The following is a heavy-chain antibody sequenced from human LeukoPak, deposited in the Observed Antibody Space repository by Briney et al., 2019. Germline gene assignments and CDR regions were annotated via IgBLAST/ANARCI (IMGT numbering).Heavy chain of an antibody. D-gene: IGHD3-22*01. V-gene: IGHV4-61*02. CDR1: GGSISSGSYY. CDR3: ARDYYDSSV. CDR2: IYTSGST. J-gene: IGHJ3*01. Sequence: SETLSLTCTVSGGSISSGSYYWRWLRQPAGKGLEWIGRIYTSGSTNYNPSLKSRVTISVDTSKNQFSLKLSSVTAADTAVYYCARDYYDSSVWGQGTMVTVSS.